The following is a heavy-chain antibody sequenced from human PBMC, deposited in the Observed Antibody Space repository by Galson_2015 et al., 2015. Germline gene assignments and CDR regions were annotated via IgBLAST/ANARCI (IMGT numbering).Heavy chain of an antibody. CDR2: ISSSGSTI. J-gene: IGHJ6*03. CDR3: ARVGAGYDFWSGQPYYYMDV. D-gene: IGHD3-3*01. CDR1: GFTFSSYE. Sequence: SLRLSCAASGFTFSSYEMNWVRQAPGKGLEWVSYISSSGSTIYYADSVKGRFTISRDNAKNSLYLQMNSLRAEDMAVYYCARVGAGYDFWSGQPYYYMDVWGKGTTVTVSS. V-gene: IGHV3-48*03.